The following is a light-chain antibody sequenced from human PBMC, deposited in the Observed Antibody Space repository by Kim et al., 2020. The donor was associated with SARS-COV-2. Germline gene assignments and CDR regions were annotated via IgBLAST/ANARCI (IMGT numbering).Light chain of an antibody. V-gene: IGLV6-57*03. J-gene: IGLJ2*01. CDR3: QSYNRDNVI. Sequence: GKTVTISWTRSGGSIDDKYVQWYQQRPGGVPTTVIYEDDQRPSGVSDRFSGSIDNSSNSASLTISGLRTEDEADYYCQSYNRDNVIFGGGTQLTVL. CDR2: EDD. CDR1: GGSIDDKY.